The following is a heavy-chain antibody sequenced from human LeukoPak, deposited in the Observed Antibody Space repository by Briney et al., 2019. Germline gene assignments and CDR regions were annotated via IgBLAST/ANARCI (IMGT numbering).Heavy chain of an antibody. CDR1: GYTFTSNY. Sequence: ASVKVSCKASGYTFTSNYIHWVRQAPGQGLEWMGMIYPRDGSTSYSQKFQGRVTVTRDTSTSTVHMELSGLRSEDTAVYYCARDQEGFDYWGQGTLVTVSS. CDR3: ARDQEGFDY. J-gene: IGHJ4*02. V-gene: IGHV1-46*01. CDR2: IYPRDGST.